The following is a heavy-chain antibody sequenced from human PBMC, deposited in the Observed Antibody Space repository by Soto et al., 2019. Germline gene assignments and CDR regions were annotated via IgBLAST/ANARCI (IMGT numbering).Heavy chain of an antibody. V-gene: IGHV1-3*01. CDR1: GYTFTSYA. CDR2: INAGHGKT. CDR3: ARDSSQYERGLQSYYFDY. Sequence: GASVKVSCKASGYTFTSYAMHWVRQAPGQRLERMGWINAGHGKTKYSQKFQGRVTITRETSASTAYMELSSLRSEDTAVYYCARDSSQYERGLQSYYFDYWGQGTLVIVCS. D-gene: IGHD4-4*01. J-gene: IGHJ4*02.